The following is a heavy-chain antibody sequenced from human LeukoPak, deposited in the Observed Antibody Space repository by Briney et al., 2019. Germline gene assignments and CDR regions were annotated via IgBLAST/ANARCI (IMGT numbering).Heavy chain of an antibody. CDR3: ARGPMVGVTFYDY. J-gene: IGHJ4*02. V-gene: IGHV1-2*02. CDR2: INPNSGGT. Sequence: ASVNVSCKASGYTFTAYYVHWVRQAPGRGLEWMGWINPNSGGTNYAQKFQGSVTMTRDTSISTAYMELSSLRSDDTAMYYCARGPMVGVTFYDYWGQGTLVAVSS. CDR1: GYTFTAYY. D-gene: IGHD2-8*01.